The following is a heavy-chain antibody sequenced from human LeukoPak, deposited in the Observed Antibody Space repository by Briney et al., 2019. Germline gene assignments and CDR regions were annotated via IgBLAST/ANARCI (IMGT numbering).Heavy chain of an antibody. V-gene: IGHV1-2*06. Sequence: ASVKVSCTASGYTFTGYYMHWVRQAPGQGLEWMGRINPNSGGTNYAQKFQGRVTMTRDTSISTAYMELSRLRSDDTAVYYCARAPYCTNGVCYFDYWGQGTLVTVSS. CDR1: GYTFTGYY. D-gene: IGHD2-8*01. CDR2: INPNSGGT. CDR3: ARAPYCTNGVCYFDY. J-gene: IGHJ4*02.